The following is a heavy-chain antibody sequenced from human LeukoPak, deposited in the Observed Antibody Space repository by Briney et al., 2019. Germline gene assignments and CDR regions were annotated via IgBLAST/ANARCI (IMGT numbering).Heavy chain of an antibody. D-gene: IGHD5-18*01. CDR1: GGTFSSYA. CDR2: IIPILGIA. Sequence: GASVKVSCKASGGTFSSYAISWVRQAPGQGLEWMGRIIPILGIANYAQKFQGRVTITADKSTSTAYMELSSLRSEDTAVYYCARADTAMVIDYWGQGTLVTVSS. CDR3: ARADTAMVIDY. J-gene: IGHJ4*02. V-gene: IGHV1-69*04.